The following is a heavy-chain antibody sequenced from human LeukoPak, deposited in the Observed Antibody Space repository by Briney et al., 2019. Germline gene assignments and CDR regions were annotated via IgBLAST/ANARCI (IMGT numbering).Heavy chain of an antibody. CDR1: GDSISSNRY. D-gene: IGHD3-9*01. J-gene: IGHJ5*02. Sequence: SETLSLTCTVSGDSISSNRYWGWIRQPPGKGLEWIGGVHYSGSAYYNPSLKSRVTISVDTSKNQFSLKLSSVTAADTAVYYCARVGRDYDIMRFDPWGQGTLVTVSS. V-gene: IGHV4-39*07. CDR2: VHYSGSA. CDR3: ARVGRDYDIMRFDP.